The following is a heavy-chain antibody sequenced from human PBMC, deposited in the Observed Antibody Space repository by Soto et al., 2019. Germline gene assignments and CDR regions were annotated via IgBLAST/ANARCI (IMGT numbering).Heavy chain of an antibody. Sequence: GASVKVSCKASGGTFSSYAISWVRQAPGQGLEWMGGIIPIFSTANYAQKFQGRVTITADESTSTAYMELSSLRSEDTAVYYCARSTCRDYTCAFDPWGQGTLVTVSS. V-gene: IGHV1-69*13. CDR3: ARSTCRDYTCAFDP. CDR1: GGTFSSYA. CDR2: IIPIFSTA. D-gene: IGHD3-16*01. J-gene: IGHJ5*02.